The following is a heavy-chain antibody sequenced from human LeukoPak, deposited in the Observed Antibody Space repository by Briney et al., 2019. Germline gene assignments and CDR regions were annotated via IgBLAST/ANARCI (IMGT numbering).Heavy chain of an antibody. CDR3: ARVGYSSGWSHFDL. D-gene: IGHD6-19*01. CDR2: INHSGST. J-gene: IGHJ2*01. Sequence: PSETLSLTCAVYGGSSSGYYWSWIRQPPGKGLEWIGEINHSGSTNYNPSLKSRVTISVDTSKNQFSLKVNSVTAADTAVYYCARVGYSSGWSHFDLWGRGTLLTVSS. CDR1: GGSSSGYY. V-gene: IGHV4-34*01.